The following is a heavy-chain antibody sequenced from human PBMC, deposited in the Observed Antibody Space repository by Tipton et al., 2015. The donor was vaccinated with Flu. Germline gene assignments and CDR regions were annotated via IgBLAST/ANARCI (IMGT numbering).Heavy chain of an antibody. CDR1: GYIFTNYW. V-gene: IGHV5-51*03. D-gene: IGHD6-25*01. CDR3: VRPATAYNSDDY. J-gene: IGHJ4*02. Sequence: VQLVQSGADVKRSGESLKISCKTSGYIFTNYWIGWVRQMPGKGLEWMGMIYPGDSDTRYGPSSQGQVTMSVDNSISTVYLQWSSLETSDTAVYYCVRPATAYNSDDYWGQGILVTVSS. CDR2: IYPGDSDT.